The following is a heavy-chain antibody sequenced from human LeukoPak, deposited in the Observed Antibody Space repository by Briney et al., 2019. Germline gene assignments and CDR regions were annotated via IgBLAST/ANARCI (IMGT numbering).Heavy chain of an antibody. J-gene: IGHJ3*02. CDR3: ARDKLADAFDI. CDR1: RFTFSSYW. Sequence: GGSLRLSCAASRFTFSSYWMHWVRQAPGKGLVWVSRINTDGTSTNYADSVKGRFTISRDNAKDTLYLQMNSLRVEDTAVYYCARDKLADAFDIWGQGTMVTVSS. CDR2: INTDGTST. V-gene: IGHV3-74*01.